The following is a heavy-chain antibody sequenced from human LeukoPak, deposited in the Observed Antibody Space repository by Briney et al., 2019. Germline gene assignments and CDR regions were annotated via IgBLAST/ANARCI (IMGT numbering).Heavy chain of an antibody. J-gene: IGHJ4*02. V-gene: IGHV4-59*01. CDR3: ASGTYGSDY. CDR2: IYYSGNS. CDR1: GGSISSYY. D-gene: IGHD3-10*01. Sequence: PSETLSLTCTVSGGSISSYYWTWIRQPPGKGLEWIGYIYYSGNSNYNPSLKSRVTMSVDTSKNQFSLKLTSVTAADTAAYYCASGTYGSDYWGQGTLVTVSS.